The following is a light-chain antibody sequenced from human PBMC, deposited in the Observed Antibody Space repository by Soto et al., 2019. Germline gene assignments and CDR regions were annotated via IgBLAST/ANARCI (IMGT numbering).Light chain of an antibody. CDR2: ANS. J-gene: IGLJ2*01. CDR3: QSYDDSRRVV. V-gene: IGLV1-40*01. Sequence: QSVLTQPPSVSGAPGQRVTISCTGSSSSFGAGYDVHWYQQLPGTAPKLVIFANSNRPSGVPDRFSGSKSGTSASLAITGLQAEDEAAYYCQSYDDSRRVVFGGGTKLTVL. CDR1: SSSFGAGYD.